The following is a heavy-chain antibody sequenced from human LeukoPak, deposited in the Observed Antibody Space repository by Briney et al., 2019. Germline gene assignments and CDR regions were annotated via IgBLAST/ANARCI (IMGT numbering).Heavy chain of an antibody. CDR2: INPSGGST. CDR1: GYTFTSYY. Sequence: ASVKVSCKASGYTFTSYYMHWVRQAPGQGLERMGIINPSGGSTSYAQKFQGRVTITADESTSTAYMELSSLRSEDTAVYYCARGGGPSLSGSYGWFDPWGQGTLVTVSS. V-gene: IGHV1-46*01. J-gene: IGHJ5*02. CDR3: ARGGGPSLSGSYGWFDP. D-gene: IGHD1-26*01.